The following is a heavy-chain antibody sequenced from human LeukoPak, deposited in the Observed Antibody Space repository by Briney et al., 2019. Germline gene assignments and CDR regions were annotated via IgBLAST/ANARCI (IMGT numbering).Heavy chain of an antibody. CDR1: GFTFTSSA. Sequence: GASVKVSCKASGFTFTSSAVQWVRQARGQRLEWIGWIVVGSGNTNYALKFQERVTITRDMSTSTAYMELSSLRSEDTAVYYCAAETAVAGNNWFDPWGQGTLVTVSS. CDR2: IVVGSGNT. J-gene: IGHJ5*02. CDR3: AAETAVAGNNWFDP. V-gene: IGHV1-58*01. D-gene: IGHD6-19*01.